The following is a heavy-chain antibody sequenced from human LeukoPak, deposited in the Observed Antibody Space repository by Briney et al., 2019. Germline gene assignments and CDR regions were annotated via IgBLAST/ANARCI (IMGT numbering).Heavy chain of an antibody. CDR2: ISGSGGST. Sequence: PGGSLRLSCAASGFAFSSYAMSWVRQAPGKGLEWVSAISGSGGSTYYADSVKGRFTISRDNSKNTLYLQMNSLRAEDTAVYYCAKVRVAGHDAFDIWGQGTMVTVSS. CDR1: GFAFSSYA. V-gene: IGHV3-23*01. J-gene: IGHJ3*02. CDR3: AKVRVAGHDAFDI. D-gene: IGHD6-19*01.